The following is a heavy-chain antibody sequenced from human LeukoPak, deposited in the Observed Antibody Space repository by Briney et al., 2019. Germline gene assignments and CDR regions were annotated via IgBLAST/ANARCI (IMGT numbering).Heavy chain of an antibody. Sequence: GGSLRLSCAASGFTFSSYSMNWVRQAPGKGLEWVSYISSSSSTIYYADSVKGRFTISRDNAKNSLYLQMNSLRAEDTAVYYCAREGRYCSGGSCYSGEDYYYMDVWGKGTTVTVSS. D-gene: IGHD2-15*01. CDR2: ISSSSSTI. CDR3: AREGRYCSGGSCYSGEDYYYMDV. J-gene: IGHJ6*03. CDR1: GFTFSSYS. V-gene: IGHV3-48*01.